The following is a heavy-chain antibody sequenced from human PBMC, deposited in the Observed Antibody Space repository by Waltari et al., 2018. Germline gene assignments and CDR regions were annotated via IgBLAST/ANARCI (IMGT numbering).Heavy chain of an antibody. CDR3: ARAGRSSSTLKY. J-gene: IGHJ4*02. CDR1: GGSISSGSYY. D-gene: IGHD6-13*01. V-gene: IGHV4-61*02. CDR2: IYTSGST. Sequence: QVHLQESGPGLVQPSQTLSLTCTVSGGSISSGSYYWSWIRQPAGKGLEWIGCIYTSGSTNHNPRLKSRVTTSVDTSNNQFSLELSSVTAADTAVYYGARAGRSSSTLKYWGQGTLVTVSS.